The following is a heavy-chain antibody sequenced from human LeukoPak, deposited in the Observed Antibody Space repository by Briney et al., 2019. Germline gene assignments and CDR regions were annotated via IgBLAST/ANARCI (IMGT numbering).Heavy chain of an antibody. CDR1: GFTFSSYA. CDR3: ARGDSRGYPYYFDY. CDR2: ISGSGGGT. J-gene: IGHJ4*02. Sequence: AGGSLRLSCAASGFTFSSYAMSWVRQAPGKGLEWVSAISGSGGGTYYADSVKGRFTISRDNSKNTLYLQMNSLRAEDTAVHYCARGDSRGYPYYFDYWGQGTLVTVSS. D-gene: IGHD3-22*01. V-gene: IGHV3-23*01.